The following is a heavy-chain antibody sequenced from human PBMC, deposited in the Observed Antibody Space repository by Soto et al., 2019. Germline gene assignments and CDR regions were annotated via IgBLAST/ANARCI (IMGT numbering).Heavy chain of an antibody. V-gene: IGHV3-30*18. CDR1: GFTFSSYG. J-gene: IGHJ4*02. CDR3: AKDGNSSGCLDY. Sequence: QVQLVESGGGVVQPGRSLRLSCAASGFTFSSYGMHWVRQAPGKGLEWVAVISYDGSNKYYADSVKGRFTISRDNSKNTLYVQMNSLRAEDTAVYYCAKDGNSSGCLDYWGQGTLVTVSS. CDR2: ISYDGSNK. D-gene: IGHD6-19*01.